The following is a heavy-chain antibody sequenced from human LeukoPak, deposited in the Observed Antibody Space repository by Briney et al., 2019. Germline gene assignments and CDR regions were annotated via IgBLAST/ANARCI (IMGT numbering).Heavy chain of an antibody. CDR2: IYSGGAT. Sequence: PGGSLRLSCAASGITVSTNYMSWVRQAPGKGLEWVSIIYSGGATFYADSVKGRFTISRENSKNTLWLQMNSLRAEDTAVYYCAKDHCSGGSCYSDYWGQGTLVTVSS. V-gene: IGHV3-53*01. CDR1: GITVSTNY. CDR3: AKDHCSGGSCYSDY. J-gene: IGHJ4*02. D-gene: IGHD2-15*01.